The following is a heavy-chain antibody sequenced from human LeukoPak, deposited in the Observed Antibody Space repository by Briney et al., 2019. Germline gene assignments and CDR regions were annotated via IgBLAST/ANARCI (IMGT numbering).Heavy chain of an antibody. Sequence: KPSETLSLTCAVSGYSISSGYYWGWIRQPPGKGLEWIGSIYLSGSTYYNPSLKSRVTISVDTSKNQFSLKLSSVTAADTAVYYCARFVSGVVVVPAAAGYYYFDYWGQGTLVTVSS. V-gene: IGHV4-38-2*01. CDR1: GYSISSGYY. CDR3: ARFVSGVVVVPAAAGYYYFDY. D-gene: IGHD2-2*01. J-gene: IGHJ4*02. CDR2: IYLSGST.